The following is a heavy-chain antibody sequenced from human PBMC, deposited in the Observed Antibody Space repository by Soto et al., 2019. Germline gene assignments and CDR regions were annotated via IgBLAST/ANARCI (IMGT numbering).Heavy chain of an antibody. CDR1: GFTFSSYA. CDR3: ARDHDRSANWFDP. CDR2: ISYDGSNK. Sequence: GGSLRLSCAASGFTFSSYAMHWVRQAPGKGLEWVAVISYDGSNKYYADSVKGRFTISRDNSKNTLYLQMNSLRAEDTAVYYCARDHDRSANWFDPWGQGTLVTVSS. D-gene: IGHD1-1*01. V-gene: IGHV3-30-3*01. J-gene: IGHJ5*02.